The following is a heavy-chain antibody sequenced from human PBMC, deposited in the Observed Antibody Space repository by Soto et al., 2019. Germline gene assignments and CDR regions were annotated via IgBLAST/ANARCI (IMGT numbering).Heavy chain of an antibody. CDR1: GLTLSHAW. CDR3: AGHVLRFSEYLLMENY. V-gene: IGHV3-15*01. D-gene: IGHD3-3*01. CDR2: IKSQTDGGTT. J-gene: IGHJ4*02. Sequence: EVRLVESGGGLVKPGGSLRLSCAASGLTLSHAWMSWVRQAPGKGLEWVGRIKSQTDGGTTDYAAPVKGRFTISRDDSKNTLSLQMTSLKTEDSAVYYCAGHVLRFSEYLLMENYWGQGTLVTVSS.